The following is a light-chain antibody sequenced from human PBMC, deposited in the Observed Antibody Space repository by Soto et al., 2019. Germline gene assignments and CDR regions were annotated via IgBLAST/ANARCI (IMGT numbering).Light chain of an antibody. J-gene: IGKJ1*01. CDR3: QQYGSLWT. V-gene: IGKV3-20*01. CDR2: GAS. Sequence: EIVLTQSPGTLSLSPGERATLSCRASQSVSSSYLAWYQQKPGQAPRLLIYGASSRATGIPDRFSGSGSGTDFPLTISRLEPEDFAVYYCQQYGSLWTFGQGTKV. CDR1: QSVSSSY.